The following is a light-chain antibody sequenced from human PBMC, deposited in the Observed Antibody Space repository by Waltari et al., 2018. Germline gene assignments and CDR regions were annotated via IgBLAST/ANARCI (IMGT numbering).Light chain of an antibody. V-gene: IGKV3-20*01. Sequence: EVVLTQPPGTLSLSPGERATLACRASQSVSRYLAWYKQRPGQAPRLLIYAASTRATGVPDRFSGSGFGTDFSLTISRLEPEDFAVYYCQNHERLPATFGQGP. CDR1: QSVSRY. CDR2: AAS. CDR3: QNHERLPAT. J-gene: IGKJ1*01.